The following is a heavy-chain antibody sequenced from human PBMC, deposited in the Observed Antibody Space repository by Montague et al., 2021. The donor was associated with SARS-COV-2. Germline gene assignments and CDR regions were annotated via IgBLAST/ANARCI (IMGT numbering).Heavy chain of an antibody. D-gene: IGHD2-2*02. CDR1: GGSISSSSYY. CDR3: AGRVVVPAAIGHWYFDL. V-gene: IGHV4-39*01. Sequence: SETLSLTCTVPGGSISSSSYYWGWIRQPPGKGLEWIGSIYYSGSTYYNPSLKSRVTISVDTSKNQFSLKLSSVTAADTAVYYCAGRVVVPAAIGHWYFDLWGRGTLVTVSS. J-gene: IGHJ2*01. CDR2: IYYSGST.